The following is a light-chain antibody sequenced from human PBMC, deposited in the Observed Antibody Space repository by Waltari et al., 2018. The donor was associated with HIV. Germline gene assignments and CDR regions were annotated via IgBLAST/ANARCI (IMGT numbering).Light chain of an antibody. CDR3: CSYAGSYTVV. J-gene: IGLJ2*01. CDR1: RSHVGGYNY. V-gene: IGLV2-11*01. CDR2: DVS. Sequence: QSALTQPRSVSGSPGQSVTISCTATRSHVGGYNYVSWYQQHPGKAPKLMIYDVSKRPSGVPDRFSGSKSGNTASLTISGLQAEDEADYYCCSYAGSYTVVFGGGTKLTVL.